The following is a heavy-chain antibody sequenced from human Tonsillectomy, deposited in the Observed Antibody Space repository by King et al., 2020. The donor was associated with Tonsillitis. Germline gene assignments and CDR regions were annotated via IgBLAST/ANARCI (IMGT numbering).Heavy chain of an antibody. CDR2: IYYSGST. CDR1: GASIDNYY. Sequence: QVPLQESGPGLVKPSETLSLTCTVSGASIDNYYWSWVRQPPGKGLEWLGNIYYSGSTNYNPSLKSRVTISVDPSKNQFSLNLSSVTAADTAVYYCTKNRNYMDVWGNGTAVTVSS. V-gene: IGHV4-59*01. CDR3: TKNRNYMDV. J-gene: IGHJ6*03.